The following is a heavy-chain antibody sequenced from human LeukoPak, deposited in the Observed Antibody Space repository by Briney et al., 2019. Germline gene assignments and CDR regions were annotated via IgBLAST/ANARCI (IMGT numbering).Heavy chain of an antibody. CDR2: IIPIFGTA. V-gene: IGHV1-69*06. D-gene: IGHD3-3*01. Sequence: GASVKVSCKASGYTFTGYYMHWVRQAPGQGLEWMGGIIPIFGTANYAQKFQGRVTITADKSTSTAYMELSSLRSEDTAVYYCARAEYYDFWSGFGILFYMDVWGKGTTVTISS. CDR1: GYTFTGYY. CDR3: ARAEYYDFWSGFGILFYMDV. J-gene: IGHJ6*03.